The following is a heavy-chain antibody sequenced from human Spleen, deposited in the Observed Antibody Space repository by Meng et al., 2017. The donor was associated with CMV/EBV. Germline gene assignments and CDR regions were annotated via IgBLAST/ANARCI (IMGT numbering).Heavy chain of an antibody. CDR2: IHYTGRT. Sequence: SETLSLTCTVSGGSIGDYYWNWIRQPPGKGLEWIGYIHYTGRTIYSPSLKRRVTTSVDKSKNQFSLKLSSVTAADTAVYYCARSPRYSALFDDWGQGTLVTVSS. D-gene: IGHD3-16*02. J-gene: IGHJ4*02. CDR3: ARSPRYSALFDD. CDR1: GGSIGDYY. V-gene: IGHV4-59*01.